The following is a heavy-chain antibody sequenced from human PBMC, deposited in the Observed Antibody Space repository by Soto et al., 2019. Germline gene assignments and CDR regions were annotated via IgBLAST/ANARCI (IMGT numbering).Heavy chain of an antibody. CDR3: TRGPRPTSVGTGAY. CDR2: INYDVSST. CDR1: GFTFSTYW. J-gene: IGHJ4*02. V-gene: IGHV3-74*01. D-gene: IGHD3-10*01. Sequence: PGGSLRLSCAASGFTFSTYWMHWVRQAPGKGLVWVSRINYDVSSTDYADSVKGRFTISRDNAKNTLYLQMNTLTAEDTAVYYCTRGPRPTSVGTGAYWGQGTLVTVSS.